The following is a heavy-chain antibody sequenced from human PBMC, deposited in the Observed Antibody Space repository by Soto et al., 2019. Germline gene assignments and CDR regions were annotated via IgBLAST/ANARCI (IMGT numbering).Heavy chain of an antibody. CDR3: AKDRIAAAGTNYFDY. CDR1: GFTFSSYG. J-gene: IGHJ4*02. D-gene: IGHD6-13*01. Sequence: GGSLRLSCAASGFTFSSYGMHWVRQAPGKGLEWVAVISYDGSNKYYADSVKGRFTISRDNSKNTLYLQMNSLRAEDTAVYYCAKDRIAAAGTNYFDYWGQGTLVTVSS. V-gene: IGHV3-30*18. CDR2: ISYDGSNK.